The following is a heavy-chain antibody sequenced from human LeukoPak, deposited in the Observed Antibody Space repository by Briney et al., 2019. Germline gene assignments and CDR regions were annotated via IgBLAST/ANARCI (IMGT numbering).Heavy chain of an antibody. V-gene: IGHV4-59*08. J-gene: IGHJ4*02. CDR2: IYYSGST. CDR1: RGSLSSYY. D-gene: IGHD3-16*01. Sequence: SETLSLTCNVSRGSLSSYYWSWIRQPPGKGLEWIGYIYYSGSTNYNPSLKSRVTISVDTSKNQFSLKLSSVTAADTALYYCARRASLGYYFDYWGQGTLVTVSS. CDR3: ARRASLGYYFDY.